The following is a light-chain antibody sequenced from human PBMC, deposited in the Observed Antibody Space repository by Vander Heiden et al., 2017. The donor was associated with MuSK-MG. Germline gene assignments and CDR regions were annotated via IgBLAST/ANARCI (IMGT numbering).Light chain of an antibody. CDR3: SSYAGYNII. Sequence: QSVTISCTGAASDFGGHNFVSWYQQHPGKAPKLMIFEVSKRPSGVPDRFSGSKSGNTASLTVSGLQADDEGDYYGSSYAGYNIIFGGGTKLTVL. J-gene: IGLJ2*01. CDR2: EVS. CDR1: ASDFGGHNF. V-gene: IGLV2-8*01.